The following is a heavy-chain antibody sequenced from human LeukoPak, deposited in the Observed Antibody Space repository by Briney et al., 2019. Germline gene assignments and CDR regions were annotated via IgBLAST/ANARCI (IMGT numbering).Heavy chain of an antibody. J-gene: IGHJ6*02. CDR1: GVSFSGYY. D-gene: IGHD3-3*01. Sequence: SETLSLTCAVYGVSFSGYYWSWIRQPPGKGLEWMGEINHSGSTNYNPSLKSRVTISVDTSKNQFSLKLSSVTAADTAVYYCARVTVGYYDFWSGYHRTDYYYGMDVWGQGTTVTVSS. CDR3: ARVTVGYYDFWSGYHRTDYYYGMDV. V-gene: IGHV4-34*01. CDR2: INHSGST.